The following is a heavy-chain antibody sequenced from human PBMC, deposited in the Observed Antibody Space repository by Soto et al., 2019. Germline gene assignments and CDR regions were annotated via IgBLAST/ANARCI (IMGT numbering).Heavy chain of an antibody. CDR1: GYTFTSYD. CDR3: ARGSGYYDFWSGYYRLSQPDAFDI. D-gene: IGHD3-3*01. Sequence: QVQLVQSGAEVKKPGASVKVSCKASGYTFTSYDINWVRQATGQGLEWMGWMNPNSGNTGYAQKFQGRVTMTRNTSISTADMELSSLRSEDTALYYCARGSGYYDFWSGYYRLSQPDAFDIWGQGTMVTVSS. CDR2: MNPNSGNT. V-gene: IGHV1-8*01. J-gene: IGHJ3*02.